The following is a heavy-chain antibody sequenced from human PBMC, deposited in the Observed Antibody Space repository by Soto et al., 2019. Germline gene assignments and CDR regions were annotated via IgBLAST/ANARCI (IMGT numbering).Heavy chain of an antibody. V-gene: IGHV4-31*03. CDR1: GGSISSGGYY. CDR2: IYYSGST. J-gene: IGHJ4*02. Sequence: QVQLQESGPGLVKPSQTLSLTCTVSGGSISSGGYYWSWIRQHPGKGLEWIGYIYYSGSTYYNPSLKSRVTISVDTSKNHYSLKLSSVNAADTAVYYCARDPSASGSYFDYWGQGTLVTVSS. D-gene: IGHD3-10*01. CDR3: ARDPSASGSYFDY.